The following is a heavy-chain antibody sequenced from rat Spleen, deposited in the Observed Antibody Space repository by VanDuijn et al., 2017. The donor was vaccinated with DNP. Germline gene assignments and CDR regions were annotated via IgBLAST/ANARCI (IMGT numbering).Heavy chain of an antibody. J-gene: IGHJ3*01. Sequence: EVQLVESDGGLVQPGRSLKLSCAASGFTFSDYNMAWVRQAPKKGLEWVATIIYDVSRTYYRDSVKGRFTISRDNAKSTLYLQMDSLRSEDTATYYCATHGLRLYLRNWFAYWGQGTLVTVSS. CDR2: IIYDVSRT. D-gene: IGHD1-2*01. CDR1: GFTFSDYN. V-gene: IGHV5S10*01. CDR3: ATHGLRLYLRNWFAY.